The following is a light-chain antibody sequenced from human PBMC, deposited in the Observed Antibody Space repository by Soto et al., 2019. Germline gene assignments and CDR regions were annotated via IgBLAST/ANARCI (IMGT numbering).Light chain of an antibody. CDR1: QSINYY. CDR2: CAS. J-gene: IGKJ1*01. CDR3: QQSYSTPPT. V-gene: IGKV1-39*01. Sequence: DIQMTQSPSSLSAFVGDRVTITCRANQSINYYLNWYQQQPGKAPRLLIHCASRLQSGVPSRFSGSRSVTAFTLTISSLQPEDIATYYCQQSYSTPPTFGQGTKVDIK.